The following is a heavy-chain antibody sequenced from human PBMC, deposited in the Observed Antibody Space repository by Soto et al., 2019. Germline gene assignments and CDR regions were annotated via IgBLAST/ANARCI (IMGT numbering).Heavy chain of an antibody. CDR3: ARSLYYYGSGSYYAPGGFDP. D-gene: IGHD3-10*01. Sequence: SETLSLTCTVSGGSIGSGDYYWSWIRQPPGKGLEWIGYIYYSGSTYHNPSLKSRVTISVDTSKTQFSLKLSSVTAADTAVYYCARSLYYYGSGSYYAPGGFDPWGQGTLVTVSS. CDR1: GGSIGSGDYY. CDR2: IYYSGST. J-gene: IGHJ5*02. V-gene: IGHV4-30-4*01.